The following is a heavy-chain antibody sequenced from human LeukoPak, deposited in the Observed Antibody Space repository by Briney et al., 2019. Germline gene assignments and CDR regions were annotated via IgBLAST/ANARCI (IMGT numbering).Heavy chain of an antibody. CDR2: ISSSSSYI. V-gene: IGHV3-21*01. CDR1: GFTFSSYS. J-gene: IGHJ3*02. Sequence: GGSLRLSCAASGFTFSSYSMNWVRQAPGKGLEWVSSISSSSSYIYYADSVKGRFTISRDNAKNSLYLQMNSLRAEDTAVYYCAKNYDSSGYYYGTAAFDIWGQGTMVTVSS. D-gene: IGHD3-22*01. CDR3: AKNYDSSGYYYGTAAFDI.